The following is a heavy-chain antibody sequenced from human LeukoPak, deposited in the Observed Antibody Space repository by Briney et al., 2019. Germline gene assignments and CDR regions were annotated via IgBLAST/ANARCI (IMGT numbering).Heavy chain of an antibody. CDR3: ARGNYDGYYFDS. D-gene: IGHD4-11*01. CDR1: GYTFTGYY. V-gene: IGHV1-2*02. Sequence: ASVKVSCKASGYTFTGYYMHWVRQAPGQGLEWMGWINPNSGGTNYAQKFQGRVTMTRDTSISTAYMELSSLRSEDTAVYYCARGNYDGYYFDSWGQGTLVTVFS. J-gene: IGHJ4*02. CDR2: INPNSGGT.